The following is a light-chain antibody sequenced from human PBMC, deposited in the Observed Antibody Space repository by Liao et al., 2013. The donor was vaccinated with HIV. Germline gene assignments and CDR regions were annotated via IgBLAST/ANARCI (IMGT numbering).Light chain of an antibody. CDR1: NVGSQS. V-gene: IGLV3-21*04. CDR2: YDT. J-gene: IGLJ2*01. CDR3: QVWDDSSYHIV. Sequence: SYELTQSPSVSVAPGGTATITCGGNNVGSQSVHWYQQRPGQAPVPVIYYDTDRPSGIPERFSGSNSGNTATLTISRAEAGDEADYFCQVWDDSSYHIVFGGGTKLTVL.